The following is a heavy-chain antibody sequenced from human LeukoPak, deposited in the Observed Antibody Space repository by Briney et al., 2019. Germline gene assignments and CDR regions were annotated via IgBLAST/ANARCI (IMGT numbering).Heavy chain of an antibody. CDR2: ISGSGGST. CDR3: AKQSPEYYDILTGYYKGDFDY. Sequence: GGSLRLSCVASGFTFSSYSMNWVRQAPGKGLEWVSAISGSGGSTYYADSVKGRFTISRDNSKNTLYLRMNSLRAEDTAVYYCAKQSPEYYDILTGYYKGDFDYWGQGTLVTVSS. V-gene: IGHV3-23*01. D-gene: IGHD3-9*01. CDR1: GFTFSSYS. J-gene: IGHJ4*02.